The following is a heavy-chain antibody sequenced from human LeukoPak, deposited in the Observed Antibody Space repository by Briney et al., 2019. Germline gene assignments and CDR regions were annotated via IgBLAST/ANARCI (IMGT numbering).Heavy chain of an antibody. CDR2: INHSGST. V-gene: IGHV4-34*01. CDR1: GGSFSGYY. D-gene: IGHD6-13*01. Sequence: PSETLSLTCAVYGGSFSGYYWSWIRQPSGKGLEWIGEINHSGSTNYNPSLKSRVTMSVDTSKNQFSLKLSSVTAADTAVYYCARDIGSSWYGYYYYGMDVWGQGTTVTVSS. J-gene: IGHJ6*02. CDR3: ARDIGSSWYGYYYYGMDV.